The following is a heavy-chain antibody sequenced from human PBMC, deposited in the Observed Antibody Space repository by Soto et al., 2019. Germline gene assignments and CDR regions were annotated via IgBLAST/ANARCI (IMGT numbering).Heavy chain of an antibody. V-gene: IGHV3-23*01. D-gene: IGHD2-21*02. J-gene: IGHJ3*02. CDR2: FSGGGGST. CDR1: GFTFSSYA. Sequence: EVQLLESGGRLVQPGGSLRLSCAASGFTFSSYAMNWVRQAPGKGLEWVAGFSGGGGSTYYADSVKGRFTISRDTSKNTVYLQVNSLKAEDTAVYYCAKGFIVVVTVLRPDDAFDIWGQGTMVTVSS. CDR3: AKGFIVVVTVLRPDDAFDI.